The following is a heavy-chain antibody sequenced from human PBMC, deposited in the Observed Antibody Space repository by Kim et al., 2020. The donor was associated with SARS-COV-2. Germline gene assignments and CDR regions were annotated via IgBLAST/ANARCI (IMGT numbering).Heavy chain of an antibody. Sequence: SETLSLTCTVSGGSISSYYWSWIRQPAGKGLEWIGRIYTSGSTNYNPSLKSRVTMSVDTSKNQFSLKLSSVTAADTAVYYCAREYSSGWYGGGAYNWFDPWGQGTLVTVSS. CDR2: IYTSGST. CDR1: GGSISSYY. CDR3: AREYSSGWYGGGAYNWFDP. J-gene: IGHJ5*02. D-gene: IGHD6-19*01. V-gene: IGHV4-4*07.